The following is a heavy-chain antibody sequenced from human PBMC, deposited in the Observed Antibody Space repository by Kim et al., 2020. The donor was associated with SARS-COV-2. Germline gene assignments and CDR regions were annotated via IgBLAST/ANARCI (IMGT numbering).Heavy chain of an antibody. J-gene: IGHJ2*01. CDR1: GGSISSGGYY. CDR3: ASLVGDGDYAVNYWYFDL. Sequence: SETLSLTCTVSGGSISSGGYYWSWIRQHPGKGLEWIGYIYYSGSTYYNPSLKSRVTISVDTSKNQFSLKLSSVTAADTAVYYCASLVGDGDYAVNYWYFDLWGRGTLVTVSS. CDR2: IYYSGST. D-gene: IGHD4-17*01. V-gene: IGHV4-31*03.